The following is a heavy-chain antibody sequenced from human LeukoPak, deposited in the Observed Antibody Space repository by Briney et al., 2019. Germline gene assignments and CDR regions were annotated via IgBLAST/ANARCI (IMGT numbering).Heavy chain of an antibody. CDR2: ISYSGST. D-gene: IGHD2-2*01. J-gene: IGHJ4*02. CDR1: GVSISSYY. V-gene: IGHV4-59*01. CDR3: ARGPAADTAY. Sequence: SETLSLACTVSGVSISSYYWSWIRQPPGKGLEWIGYISYSGSTNYNPSLKSRVTMSADTSKNQFSLELSSVTAADTAMYYCARGPAADTAYWGQGTPVTVSS.